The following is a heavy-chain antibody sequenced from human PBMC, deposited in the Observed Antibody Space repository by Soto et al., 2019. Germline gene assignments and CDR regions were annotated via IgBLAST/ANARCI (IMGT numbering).Heavy chain of an antibody. CDR3: ARVSANAPNYSGYYYYMDV. Sequence: QAQLQESGPGLVKPSQTLSLTCTVSGGSISSGGYYWSWIRQHPGKGLEWIGYIYYSGSTYYNPSLKSRVTISVDTSKNQFSLKLSSVTAADTAVYYCARVSANAPNYSGYYYYMDVWGKGTTVTVSS. CDR2: IYYSGST. J-gene: IGHJ6*03. CDR1: GGSISSGGYY. V-gene: IGHV4-31*03. D-gene: IGHD2-15*01.